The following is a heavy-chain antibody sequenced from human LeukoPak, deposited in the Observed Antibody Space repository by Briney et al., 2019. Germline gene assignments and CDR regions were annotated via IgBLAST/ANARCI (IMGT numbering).Heavy chain of an antibody. J-gene: IGHJ4*02. CDR2: ISSSGSTI. CDR3: ARDLVGVIAARPADY. CDR1: GFTFSSYS. V-gene: IGHV3-48*04. D-gene: IGHD6-6*01. Sequence: GGSLRLSCAASGFTFSSYSMNWVRQAPGKGLEWVSYISSSGSTIYYADSVKGRFTISRDNAKNSLYLQMNSLRAEDTAVYYCARDLVGVIAARPADYWGQGTLVTVSS.